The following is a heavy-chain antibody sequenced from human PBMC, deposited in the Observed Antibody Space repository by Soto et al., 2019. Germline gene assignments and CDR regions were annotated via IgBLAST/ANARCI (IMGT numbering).Heavy chain of an antibody. J-gene: IGHJ5*02. CDR3: AKAPANVPWWFAP. Sequence: GGSLRLSCAASGFTFSNYGMSWLRQAPGKGLEWISAISGSEGTTYYRDSVKGRFIISRDNSKSTVYLRINSLKIEDTAVYYCAKAPANVPWWFAPWGQGTLVTVSS. V-gene: IGHV3-23*01. CDR2: ISGSEGTT. CDR1: GFTFSNYG.